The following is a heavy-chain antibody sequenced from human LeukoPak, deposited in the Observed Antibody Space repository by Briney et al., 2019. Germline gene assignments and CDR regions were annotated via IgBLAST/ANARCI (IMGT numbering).Heavy chain of an antibody. V-gene: IGHV1-18*01. CDR3: ARVMEQMIVVVITTYNWFDP. CDR1: GYTFTSYG. J-gene: IGHJ5*02. CDR2: ISVYNGNT. D-gene: IGHD3-22*01. Sequence: ASVKVSCKASGYTFTSYGISWVRQAPGQGLEWMGWISVYNGNTNYAQKLQGRVTMTTDTSTSTAYMELRSLRSDDTAVYYCARVMEQMIVVVITTYNWFDPWGQGTLVTVSS.